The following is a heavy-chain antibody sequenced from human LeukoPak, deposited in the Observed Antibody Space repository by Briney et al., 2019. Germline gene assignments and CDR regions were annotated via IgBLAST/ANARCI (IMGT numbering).Heavy chain of an antibody. Sequence: SETLSLTCTVSGGSISSYYWSWIRLPAGKGLEWIGRIYTSGSTNYNPSLKSRVTMSVDTSKNQFSLKLSSVTAADTAVYHCASNRKWADAFDIWGQGTMVTVSS. J-gene: IGHJ3*02. V-gene: IGHV4-4*07. CDR3: ASNRKWADAFDI. CDR1: GGSISSYY. D-gene: IGHD1-26*01. CDR2: IYTSGST.